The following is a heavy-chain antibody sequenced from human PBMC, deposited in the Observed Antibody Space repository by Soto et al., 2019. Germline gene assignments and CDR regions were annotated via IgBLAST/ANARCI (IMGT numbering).Heavy chain of an antibody. CDR1: GGFIGSGDYY. V-gene: IGHV4-30-4*02. D-gene: IGHD6-19*01. CDR3: TREQSDDNYFDP. CDR2: IHYSGST. J-gene: IGHJ5*02. Sequence: SETLSLTCFVSGGFIGSGDYYWSWIRQPPGKGLEWTGCIHYSGSTHYSPSLKSRVTISLDKSKSQFSLRLISVTAADTAVYYCTREQSDDNYFDPWGQGTLVTVSS.